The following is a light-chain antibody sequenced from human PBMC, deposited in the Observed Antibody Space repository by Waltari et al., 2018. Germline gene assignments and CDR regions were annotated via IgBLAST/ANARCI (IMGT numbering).Light chain of an antibody. CDR3: QQYYRYYT. CDR1: QRINTW. V-gene: IGKV1-5*01. Sequence: IQMTQSPSALSASVGDRVTITCRAGQRINTWMAWYEQRPGKAPNGFIYDVSTLESGVPSRVSGSGSGTEFTLAINNLQPEDFATYYCQQYYRYYTFGQGTKLEIK. CDR2: DVS. J-gene: IGKJ2*01.